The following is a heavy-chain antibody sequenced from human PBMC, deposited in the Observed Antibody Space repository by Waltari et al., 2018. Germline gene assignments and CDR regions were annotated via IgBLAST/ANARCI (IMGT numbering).Heavy chain of an antibody. Sequence: QVQLEQSGAEVKKPGASVKVSCKVFGYTLTKLSMHWVRQAPGKGLEWMGNFDPEDGETIYAQKFQGRLSMTEDTSTDTAYMELSSLRSEDTAVYYCATTVLYSGPHCADWGQGTLVTVSS. V-gene: IGHV1-24*01. CDR2: FDPEDGET. D-gene: IGHD1-26*01. CDR3: ATTVLYSGPHCAD. J-gene: IGHJ4*02. CDR1: GYTLTKLS.